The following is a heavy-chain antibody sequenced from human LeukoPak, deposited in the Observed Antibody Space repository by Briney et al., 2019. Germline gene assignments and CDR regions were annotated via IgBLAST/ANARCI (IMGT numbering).Heavy chain of an antibody. J-gene: IGHJ3*02. V-gene: IGHV4-59*08. Sequence: SETLSLTCTVSGGSVSSYYWTWIRQPPGKGLEWIGYIYYSGSSNYNPSLKSRVTISVDTSKNHFSLKLSSVTAADTAVYYCARLGSTFDIWGQGTMVTVSS. D-gene: IGHD2-2*01. CDR2: IYYSGSS. CDR1: GGSVSSYY. CDR3: ARLGSTFDI.